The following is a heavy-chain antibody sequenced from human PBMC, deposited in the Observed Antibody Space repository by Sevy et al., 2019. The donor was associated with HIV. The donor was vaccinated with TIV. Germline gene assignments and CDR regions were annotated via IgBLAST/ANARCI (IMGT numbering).Heavy chain of an antibody. J-gene: IGHJ4*02. CDR1: GFTFSPYW. CDR2: IRPDGSDK. V-gene: IGHV3-7*01. D-gene: IGHD1-26*01. Sequence: GGCLRLSCAASGFTFSPYWMTWVRQAPGKGLEWVANIRPDGSDKYYVDSVKGRFTISRDNAKNSLYLQMNSLWADDTALYYCARGVGLDCWGQGALVTVSS. CDR3: ARGVGLDC.